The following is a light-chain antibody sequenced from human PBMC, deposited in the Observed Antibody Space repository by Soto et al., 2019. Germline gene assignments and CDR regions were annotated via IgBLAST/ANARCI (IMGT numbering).Light chain of an antibody. V-gene: IGKV1-5*03. CDR3: QQYDSYSI. J-gene: IGKJ4*01. CDR2: KAS. CDR1: QSISSW. Sequence: DIQMTQFPSTQSASVGDRVIITCRASQSISSWLAWYQQKPGKAPNLLIYKASSLASGVPSRFSGSGFGTEFTLTISSLQPDDIATYYCQQYDSYSIFGGGTKVEIK.